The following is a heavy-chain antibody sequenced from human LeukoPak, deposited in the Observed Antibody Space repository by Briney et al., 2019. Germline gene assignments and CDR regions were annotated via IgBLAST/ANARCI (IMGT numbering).Heavy chain of an antibody. CDR1: GFTLSSHG. CDR2: ISNDGSNK. D-gene: IGHD3-3*01. V-gene: IGHV3-30*18. J-gene: IGHJ4*02. Sequence: GGSLRLSCAASGFTLSSHGMHWVRQAPGKGLEWVAVISNDGSNKYYADSVKGRFTISRDNSKNTLYLQMNSLRAEDTAVYYCAKDRGHTTFGVPALDYWGQGTLVTVSS. CDR3: AKDRGHTTFGVPALDY.